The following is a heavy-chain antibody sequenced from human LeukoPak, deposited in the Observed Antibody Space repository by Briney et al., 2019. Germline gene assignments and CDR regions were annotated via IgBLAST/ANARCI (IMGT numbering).Heavy chain of an antibody. D-gene: IGHD2-2*01. CDR3: AKGPKVVPAAPFDY. CDR2: ISGSGGST. V-gene: IGHV3-23*01. J-gene: IGHJ4*02. CDR1: GFTFSSYA. Sequence: GGSLRLSCAASGFTFSSYAVSWVRQAPGKGLEWVSAISGSGGSTYYADSVKGRFTISRDNSKNTLYLQMNSLRAEDTAVYYCAKGPKVVPAAPFDYWGQGTLVTVSS.